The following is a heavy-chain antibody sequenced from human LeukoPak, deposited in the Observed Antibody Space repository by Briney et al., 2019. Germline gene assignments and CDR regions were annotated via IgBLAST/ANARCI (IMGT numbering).Heavy chain of an antibody. Sequence: ASVKVSCKVSGYTLTELSMHWVRQAPGQGLEWMGIINPSGGSTSYAQKFQGRVTMTRDTSTSTVYMELSSLRSEDTAVYYCARDRSRRYGDYADYWGQGTLVTVSS. CDR1: GYTLTELS. J-gene: IGHJ4*02. CDR3: ARDRSRRYGDYADY. D-gene: IGHD4-17*01. CDR2: INPSGGST. V-gene: IGHV1-46*01.